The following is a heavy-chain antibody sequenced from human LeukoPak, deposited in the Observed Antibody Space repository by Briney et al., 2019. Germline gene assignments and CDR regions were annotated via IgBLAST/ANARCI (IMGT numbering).Heavy chain of an antibody. CDR2: IYTSGST. CDR1: GGSISSGSYY. Sequence: SQTLSLTCTVPGGSISSGSYYWSWIRQPAGKGLEWIGRIYTSGSTNYNPSLKSRVTISVDTSKNQFSLKLSSVTAADTAVYYCARGAPYSSSSRGYYYMDVWGKGTTVTVSS. D-gene: IGHD6-6*01. CDR3: ARGAPYSSSSRGYYYMDV. J-gene: IGHJ6*03. V-gene: IGHV4-61*02.